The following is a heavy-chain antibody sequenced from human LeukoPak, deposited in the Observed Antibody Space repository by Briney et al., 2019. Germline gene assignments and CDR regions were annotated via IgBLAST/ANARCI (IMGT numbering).Heavy chain of an antibody. V-gene: IGHV1-69*13. CDR3: ARAPYYGSGSLSYYYYGMDV. D-gene: IGHD3-10*01. CDR2: IIPIFGTA. J-gene: IGHJ6*02. Sequence: ASVKVSCKASGGTFSSYAISWVRQAPGQGLEWMGGIIPIFGTANYAQKFQGRVTITAGESTSTAYMELSSLRSEDTAVYYCARAPYYGSGSLSYYYYGMDVWGQGTTVTVSS. CDR1: GGTFSSYA.